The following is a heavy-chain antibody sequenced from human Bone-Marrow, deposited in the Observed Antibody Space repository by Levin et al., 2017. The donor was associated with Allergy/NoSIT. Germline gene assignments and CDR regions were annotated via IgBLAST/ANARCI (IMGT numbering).Heavy chain of an antibody. J-gene: IGHJ3*02. CDR2: ISYDGSNK. CDR1: GFTFSSYG. Sequence: GESLKISCAASGFTFSSYGMHWVRQAPGKGLEWVAVISYDGSNKYYADSVKGRFTISRDNSKNTLYLQMNSLRAEDTAVYYCAKDQGPYCSGGSCYPDAFDIWGQGTMVTVSS. V-gene: IGHV3-30*18. CDR3: AKDQGPYCSGGSCYPDAFDI. D-gene: IGHD2-15*01.